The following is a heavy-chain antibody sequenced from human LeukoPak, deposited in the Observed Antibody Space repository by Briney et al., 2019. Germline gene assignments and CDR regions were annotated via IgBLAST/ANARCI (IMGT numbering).Heavy chain of an antibody. J-gene: IGHJ4*02. D-gene: IGHD1-26*01. V-gene: IGHV3-23*01. CDR2: ISGSGGST. CDR1: GFTFSSYA. Sequence: GGSLRLSCAASGFTFSSYAMSWVRQAPGKGLEWVSAISGSGGSTYYADSVKGRFTISRDNSKNPLYLQMNSLRAEDTAVYYCAKGGARGGGVDYFDYWGQGTLVTVSS. CDR3: AKGGARGGGVDYFDY.